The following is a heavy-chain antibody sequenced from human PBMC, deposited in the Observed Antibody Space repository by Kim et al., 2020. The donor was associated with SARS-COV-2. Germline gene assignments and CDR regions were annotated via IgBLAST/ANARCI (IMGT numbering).Heavy chain of an antibody. J-gene: IGHJ6*02. Sequence: SETLSLTCAVYGGSFSGYYWSWIRQPPGKGLEWIGEINHSGSTNYNPSLKSRVTISVDTSKNQFSLKLSSVTAADTAVYYCARGLTYYYDSSGYWSYYYYGMDVWGQGTTVTVSS. D-gene: IGHD3-22*01. CDR2: INHSGST. CDR1: GGSFSGYY. V-gene: IGHV4-34*01. CDR3: ARGLTYYYDSSGYWSYYYYGMDV.